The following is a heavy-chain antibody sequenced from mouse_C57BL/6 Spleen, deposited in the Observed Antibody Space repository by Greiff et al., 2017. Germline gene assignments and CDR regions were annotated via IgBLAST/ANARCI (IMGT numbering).Heavy chain of an antibody. Sequence: VQLQQSGPELVKPGASVKISCKASGYTFTDYYMNWVKQSHGKSLEWIGDINPNNGGTSYNQKFKGKATLTVDKSSSTAYMELRSLTSEDSAVYYCARELGRRYAMDYWGQGTSGTVSS. CDR3: ARELGRRYAMDY. CDR2: INPNNGGT. D-gene: IGHD4-1*01. J-gene: IGHJ4*01. CDR1: GYTFTDYY. V-gene: IGHV1-26*01.